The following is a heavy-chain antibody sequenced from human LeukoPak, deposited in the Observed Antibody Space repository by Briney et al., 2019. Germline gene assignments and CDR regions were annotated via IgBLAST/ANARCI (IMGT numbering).Heavy chain of an antibody. CDR3: ASGAADGYNFGFDY. Sequence: SETLSLTCTVSGASLNDYYWSWMRQPPGKALEWIGFIHSSGSANSNPSLTSRVTISMDTSKNQFSLNLRSLTAADTAVYFCASGAADGYNFGFDYWGQGTLAAVSS. V-gene: IGHV4-59*12. CDR2: IHSSGSA. J-gene: IGHJ4*02. D-gene: IGHD5-24*01. CDR1: GASLNDYY.